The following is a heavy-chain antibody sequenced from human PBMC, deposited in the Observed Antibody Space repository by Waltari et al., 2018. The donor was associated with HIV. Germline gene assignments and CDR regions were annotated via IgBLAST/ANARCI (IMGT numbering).Heavy chain of an antibody. J-gene: IGHJ4*02. D-gene: IGHD6-19*01. CDR2: ISYYGDNK. Sequence: QVQLVESGGGVVQPGRSLRLSCAASRFTFSSYAMHWVRQAPGKGLEWVAVISYYGDNKYYADSVKGRFTISRDNSKTTLYLQMNSLRAEDTAVYYCTKGASGWSPGYWGQGTLVTVSS. CDR3: TKGASGWSPGY. CDR1: RFTFSSYA. V-gene: IGHV3-30*18.